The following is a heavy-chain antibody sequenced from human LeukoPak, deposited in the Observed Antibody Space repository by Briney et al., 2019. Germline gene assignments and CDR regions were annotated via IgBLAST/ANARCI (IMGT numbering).Heavy chain of an antibody. CDR1: GFTFSSSW. J-gene: IGHJ3*02. CDR2: INSDGSTT. V-gene: IGHV3-74*01. Sequence: GGSLRLSCAASGFTFSSSWMHWVRQAPGKGLVWVSYINSDGSTTTYADSVKGRFTISRDNAKNTLYLQVNSLRAEDSAVYYCARGLSHTFYIWGQGTMVTVSS. CDR3: ARGLSHTFYI.